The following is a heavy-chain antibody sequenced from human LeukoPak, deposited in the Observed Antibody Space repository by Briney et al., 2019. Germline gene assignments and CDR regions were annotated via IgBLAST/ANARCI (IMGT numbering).Heavy chain of an antibody. CDR1: GYTFTSYD. D-gene: IGHD3-22*01. CDR2: MNPNSGNT. Sequence: GASVKVSCKASGYTFTSYDINWVRQATGQGLEWVGWMNPNSGNTGYAQKFQGRVTMTRNTSISTAYMELSSLRSEDTAVYYCARAEHYYDSSGARNWFDPWGQGTLVTVSS. V-gene: IGHV1-8*01. CDR3: ARAEHYYDSSGARNWFDP. J-gene: IGHJ5*02.